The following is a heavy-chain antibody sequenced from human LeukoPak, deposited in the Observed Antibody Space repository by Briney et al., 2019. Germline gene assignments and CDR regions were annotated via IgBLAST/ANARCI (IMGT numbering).Heavy chain of an antibody. Sequence: SGGSLRLSCAASGFTFSSYAMSWVRQAPGKGLEWVSAISGSGGSTYYADSVKGRFTISRDNSKNTLYLQMNSLRAEDTAVYYCARVRDSSSWYYFDYWGQGTLVTVSS. J-gene: IGHJ4*02. CDR1: GFTFSSYA. D-gene: IGHD6-13*01. CDR3: ARVRDSSSWYYFDY. V-gene: IGHV3-23*01. CDR2: ISGSGGST.